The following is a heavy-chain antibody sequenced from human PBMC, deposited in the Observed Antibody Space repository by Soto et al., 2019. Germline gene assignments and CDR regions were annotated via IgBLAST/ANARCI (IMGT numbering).Heavy chain of an antibody. V-gene: IGHV3-23*01. CDR2: ISGSGSTT. J-gene: IGHJ4*02. Sequence: EVQLLESGGGLVQPGGSLRLSCAASGFTFSSFAMTWVRQAPGTGLEWVSIISGSGSTTYYADSVRGRFTISRDNSKNTLYLQMDSLRAEDTAVYYCAKDIVEVANGYFDYWGQGTLVTVSS. D-gene: IGHD2-2*01. CDR3: AKDIVEVANGYFDY. CDR1: GFTFSSFA.